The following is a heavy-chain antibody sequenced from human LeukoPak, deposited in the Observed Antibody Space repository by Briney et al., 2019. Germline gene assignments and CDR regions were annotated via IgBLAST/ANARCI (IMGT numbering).Heavy chain of an antibody. CDR3: ARDGAEFSGSYYVYFDY. Sequence: ASVKVSCMASGYTFTSYGISWVRQAPGQGLEWMGWISAYNGNTNYAQKLQGRVTMTSDTSTSTAYMELRSLRSDDTAVYYCARDGAEFSGSYYVYFDYWGQGTLVTVSS. CDR2: ISAYNGNT. D-gene: IGHD1-26*01. CDR1: GYTFTSYG. V-gene: IGHV1-18*01. J-gene: IGHJ4*02.